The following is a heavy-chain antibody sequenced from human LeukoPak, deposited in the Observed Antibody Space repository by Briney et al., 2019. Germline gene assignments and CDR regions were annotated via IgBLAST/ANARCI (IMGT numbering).Heavy chain of an antibody. D-gene: IGHD3-9*01. Sequence: SETLSLTCTVSGGSISSSSSHWGWIRRPPEKGLEWIGNIFYSGTTYYNPSLKSRVTISLDTSKNQFSLRLSSVTAADTAFYYCVRLPTGYPNWFDRGSRGSLVTVSA. CDR1: GGSISSSSSH. CDR2: IFYSGTT. CDR3: VRLPTGYPNWFDR. V-gene: IGHV4-39*01. J-gene: IGHJ5*02.